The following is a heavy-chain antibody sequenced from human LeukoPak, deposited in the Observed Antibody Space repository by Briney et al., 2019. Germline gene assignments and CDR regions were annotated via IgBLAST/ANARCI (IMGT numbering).Heavy chain of an antibody. CDR2: IYHSGGT. V-gene: IGHV4-59*01. CDR3: ARGNYLNGMDV. Sequence: PSETLSLTCSVSGGSTNNFYWNWIRQPPGKGLEWIGCIYHSGGTNYNPSLKSRVTMSVDTSKNQISLKLTSVTAADTAVYYCARGNYLNGMDVWGQGTTVTVSS. J-gene: IGHJ6*02. CDR1: GGSTNNFY. D-gene: IGHD5-24*01.